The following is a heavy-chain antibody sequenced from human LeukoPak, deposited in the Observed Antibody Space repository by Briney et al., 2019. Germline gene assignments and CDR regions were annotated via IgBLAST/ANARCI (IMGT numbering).Heavy chain of an antibody. Sequence: GGSLRLSCAASGFTVSSNYMSWVRQAPGKGLDWVSVLYGDGTTYYADSVKGRFTISRDNSKNTLYLQMNSLRAEDTAVYYCARDLWAVAAPAFDIWGQGTMVTVSS. V-gene: IGHV3-66*01. CDR1: GFTVSSNY. CDR3: ARDLWAVAAPAFDI. CDR2: LYGDGTT. D-gene: IGHD6-19*01. J-gene: IGHJ3*02.